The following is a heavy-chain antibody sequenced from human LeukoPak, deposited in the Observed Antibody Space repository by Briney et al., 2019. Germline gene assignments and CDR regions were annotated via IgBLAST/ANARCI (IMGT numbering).Heavy chain of an antibody. CDR3: ARGYCSSTSCSPSNWFDP. CDR1: GGSISSSSYY. D-gene: IGHD2-2*01. V-gene: IGHV4-39*01. Sequence: SETLSLTCTVSGGSISSSSYYWGWIRQPPGKGLEWIGSIYYSGSTYYNPSLKSRVTISVDTSKNQFSLKLSSVTAADTAVYYCARGYCSSTSCSPSNWFDPWGQGTLVTVSS. J-gene: IGHJ5*02. CDR2: IYYSGST.